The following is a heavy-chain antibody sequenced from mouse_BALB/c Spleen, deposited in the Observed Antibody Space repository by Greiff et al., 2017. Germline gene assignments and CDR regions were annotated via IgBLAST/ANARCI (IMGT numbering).Heavy chain of an antibody. CDR1: GYSFTGYT. V-gene: IGHV1-18*01. Sequence: EVQGVESGPELVKPGASMKISCKASGYSFTGYTMNWVKQSHGKNLEWIGLINPYNGGTSYNQKFKGKATLTVDKSSSTAYMELLSLTSEDSAVYYCARDYGNYRYAMDYWGQGTSVTVSS. CDR2: INPYNGGT. CDR3: ARDYGNYRYAMDY. J-gene: IGHJ4*01. D-gene: IGHD2-1*01.